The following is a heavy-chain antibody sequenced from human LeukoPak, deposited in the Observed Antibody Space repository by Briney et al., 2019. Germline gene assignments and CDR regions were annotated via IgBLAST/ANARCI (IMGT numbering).Heavy chain of an antibody. CDR1: GGSFSGYY. CDR3: ARRPGYCSSTSCHRAGAGYYYYGMDV. D-gene: IGHD2-2*01. V-gene: IGHV4-34*01. CDR2: INHSGST. J-gene: IGHJ6*02. Sequence: PSETLSLTCAVYGGSFSGYYWSWIRQPPGKGLEWIGEINHSGSTNYNPSLKSRVTISVDTSKNQFSLKLSSVTAADTAVYYCARRPGYCSSTSCHRAGAGYYYYGMDVCGQGTTVTVSS.